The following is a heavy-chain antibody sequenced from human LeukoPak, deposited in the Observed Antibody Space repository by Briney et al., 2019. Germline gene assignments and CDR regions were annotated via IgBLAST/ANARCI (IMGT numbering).Heavy chain of an antibody. Sequence: GGSLRLSCAASGFTFSSYGMHWVRQAPGKGLEWVAFIRYDGSNKYYADSVKGRFTISRDNSKNTLYLQMNSLRAEDTAVYYCASTPGVAVADLFDYWGQGTLVTVSS. CDR1: GFTFSSYG. CDR3: ASTPGVAVADLFDY. D-gene: IGHD6-19*01. V-gene: IGHV3-30*02. J-gene: IGHJ4*02. CDR2: IRYDGSNK.